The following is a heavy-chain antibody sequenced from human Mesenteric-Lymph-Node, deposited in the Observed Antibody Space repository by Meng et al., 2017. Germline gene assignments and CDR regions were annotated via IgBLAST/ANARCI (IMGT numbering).Heavy chain of an antibody. CDR3: ARGLDIAVSSYYFDY. Sequence: EVQLVESGGGRGKPGGSRRRSGAASGVTFSIYSMNWVRQAPGKGLEWVSSINSGSNYIYYADSVKGRFTISRDSAKSSLYLQMNSLRAEDTAVYYCARGLDIAVSSYYFDYWGQGTLVTVSS. CDR1: GVTFSIYS. D-gene: IGHD6-19*01. V-gene: IGHV3-21*01. J-gene: IGHJ4*02. CDR2: INSGSNYI.